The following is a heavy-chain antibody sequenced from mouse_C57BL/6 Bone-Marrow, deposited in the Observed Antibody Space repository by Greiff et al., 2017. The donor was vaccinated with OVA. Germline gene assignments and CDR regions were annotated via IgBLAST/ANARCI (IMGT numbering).Heavy chain of an antibody. CDR3: ARVLGYFDV. CDR1: GFTFSSYG. Sequence: EVQLVESGGDLVKPGGSLKLSCAASGFTFSSYGMSWVRQTPDKRLEWVATISSGGSYTYYPDSVKGRFTISSDNAKNTLYLQMSSLKSEDTAMYYCARVLGYFDVWGTGTTVTVSS. V-gene: IGHV5-6*01. J-gene: IGHJ1*03. CDR2: ISSGGSYT.